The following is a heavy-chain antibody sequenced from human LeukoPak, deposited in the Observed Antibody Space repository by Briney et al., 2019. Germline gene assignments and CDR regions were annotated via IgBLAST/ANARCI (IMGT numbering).Heavy chain of an antibody. J-gene: IGHJ5*02. CDR3: AKSLYGSGSYYNWFDP. V-gene: IGHV4-34*01. CDR2: INHRGST. Sequence: PSETLSLTCVVYGGSFSGYHWSWIRQSPGKGLEWIGEINHRGSTNYNPSLKRRVTMSLDTSKNQFSLKLSSVTAADTAVYYCAKSLYGSGSYYNWFDPWGQGTLVTVSS. D-gene: IGHD3-10*01. CDR1: GGSFSGYH.